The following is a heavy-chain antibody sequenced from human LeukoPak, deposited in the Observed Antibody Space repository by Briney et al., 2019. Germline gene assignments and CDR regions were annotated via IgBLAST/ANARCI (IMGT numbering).Heavy chain of an antibody. CDR2: ISGSGGNT. J-gene: IGHJ4*02. CDR3: AKASWVSSTDAVR. Sequence: GGSLRLSCAASGLTFSSYAMSWVRQAPGKGLEWVSAISGSGGNTYYADSVKGRFPLSSDSSRNTVYFQLNNLRVEDTAIYYCAKASWVSSTDAVRWGQGTLVTVSS. D-gene: IGHD3-16*01. CDR1: GLTFSSYA. V-gene: IGHV3-23*01.